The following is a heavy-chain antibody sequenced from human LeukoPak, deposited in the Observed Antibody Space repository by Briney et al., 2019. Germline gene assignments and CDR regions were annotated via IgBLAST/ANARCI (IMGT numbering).Heavy chain of an antibody. Sequence: SEGLALTGTVSGGSISSGDDYWGWIRQPPGKGLEWIGYIYYSGSTYYNPSLKSRVTISVDTSKNQFSLKLSSVTAADTAVYYCARASDSSGYPGAVYFDYWGQGTLVAVCS. CDR1: GGSISSGDDY. J-gene: IGHJ4*02. D-gene: IGHD3-22*01. CDR3: ARASDSSGYPGAVYFDY. CDR2: IYYSGST. V-gene: IGHV4-30-4*01.